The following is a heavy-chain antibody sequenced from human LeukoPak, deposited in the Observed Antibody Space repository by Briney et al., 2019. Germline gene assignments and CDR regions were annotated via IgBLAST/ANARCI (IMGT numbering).Heavy chain of an antibody. Sequence: PGGSLRLSCATSGFTFSMHWVRLAPRKGLDWVAGISFDGGNKFYADSVKGRFSISRDNSKNTLYLQMNSLGLDDTAVYFCARGRAGIAAAGFDYWGQGTLVTVSS. V-gene: IGHV3-30-3*01. CDR2: ISFDGGNK. CDR3: ARGRAGIAAAGFDY. J-gene: IGHJ4*02. CDR1: GFTFS. D-gene: IGHD6-13*01.